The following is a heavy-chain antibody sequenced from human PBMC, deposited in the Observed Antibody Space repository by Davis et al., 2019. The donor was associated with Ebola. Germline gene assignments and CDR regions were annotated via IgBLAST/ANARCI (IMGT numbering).Heavy chain of an antibody. V-gene: IGHV4-61*09. D-gene: IGHD3-16*01. CDR1: GGSVSSGTYY. CDR2: IHSGGAT. Sequence: PSETLSLTCTVSGGSVSSGTYYWSWIRQPAGKGLEWIGHIHSGGATNYNPSLKSRVTIAADRSKNQFSLYLFSVTAADTAVYYCAKNSSTDEVGRHTFGAFDLWGPGTKVTVSP. CDR3: AKNSSTDEVGRHTFGAFDL. J-gene: IGHJ3*01.